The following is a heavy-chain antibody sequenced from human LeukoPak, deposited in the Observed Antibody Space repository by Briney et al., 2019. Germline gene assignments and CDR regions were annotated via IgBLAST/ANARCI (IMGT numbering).Heavy chain of an antibody. CDR2: IYYSGST. D-gene: IGHD3-3*01. CDR1: GGSISSSSYY. CDR3: ARVVSGYSTNNWFDP. Sequence: SETLSLTCTVSGGSISSSSYYWGWIRQPPGKGLEWIGSIYYSGSTYYNPSLKSRVTISGDTSKNQFSLKLSSVTAADTAVYYCARVVSGYSTNNWFDPWGQGTLVTVSS. V-gene: IGHV4-39*07. J-gene: IGHJ5*02.